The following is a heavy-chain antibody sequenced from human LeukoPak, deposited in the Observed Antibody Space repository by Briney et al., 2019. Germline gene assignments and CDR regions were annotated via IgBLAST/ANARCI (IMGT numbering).Heavy chain of an antibody. Sequence: GGSLRLSCAASGFTVSSNYMSWVRQAPGKGLEWVSVIYSGGSTYYADSVKGRFTISRDSSKNTLYLQMNSLRAEDTAVYYCARDALYGYSSSWSDYWGQGTLVTVSS. J-gene: IGHJ4*02. D-gene: IGHD6-13*01. CDR3: ARDALYGYSSSWSDY. V-gene: IGHV3-66*01. CDR2: IYSGGST. CDR1: GFTVSSNY.